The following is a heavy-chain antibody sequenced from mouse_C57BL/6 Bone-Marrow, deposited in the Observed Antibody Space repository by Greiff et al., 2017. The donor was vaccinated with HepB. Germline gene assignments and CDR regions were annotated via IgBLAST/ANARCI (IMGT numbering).Heavy chain of an antibody. Sequence: VQLVESGPGLVAPSQSLSITCTVSGFSFTSYGVHWVRQPPGKGLEWLVVIWSDGSTTYNSALKSRLSISKDNSKSQVFLKMNSLQTDDTAMYYCARHYDYDLYYAMDYWGQGTSVTVSS. V-gene: IGHV2-6-1*01. CDR1: GFSFTSYG. CDR3: ARHYDYDLYYAMDY. CDR2: IWSDGST. J-gene: IGHJ4*01. D-gene: IGHD2-4*01.